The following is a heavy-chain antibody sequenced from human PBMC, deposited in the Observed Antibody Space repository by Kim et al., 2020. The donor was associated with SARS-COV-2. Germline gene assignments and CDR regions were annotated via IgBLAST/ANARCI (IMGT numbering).Heavy chain of an antibody. V-gene: IGHV3-73*01. CDR2: IKNKGNTYAT. J-gene: IGHJ5*02. CDR3: TIGYCSGGTCYPRFDP. D-gene: IGHD2-15*01. CDR1: GFTFSGSA. Sequence: WGSLRLSCAASGFTFSGSALHWVRQASGKGLEWVGRIKNKGNTYATGYVASVKGRFTISRDDSKNTAYLQMNSLKSEDTAVYFCTIGYCSGGTCYPRFDPWGQGTLVSVSS.